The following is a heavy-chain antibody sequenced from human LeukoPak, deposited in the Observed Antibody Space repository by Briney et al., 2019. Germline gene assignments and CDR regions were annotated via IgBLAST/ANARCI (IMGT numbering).Heavy chain of an antibody. CDR3: AKDRSCSSTSCYTGFDY. CDR2: ISWNSSYI. CDR1: GFIFDDYA. Sequence: SLRLSCAASGFIFDDYAMYLVRPAPGKGVELVSGISWNSSYIGYADSVKGRFSISRDNAKNSVYLQMNSLRPEDAALYYCAKDRSCSSTSCYTGFDYWGQGTQVTVSS. V-gene: IGHV3-9*01. J-gene: IGHJ4*02. D-gene: IGHD2-2*02.